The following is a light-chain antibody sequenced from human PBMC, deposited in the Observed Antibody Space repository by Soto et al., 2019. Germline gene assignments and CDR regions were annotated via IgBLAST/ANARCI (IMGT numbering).Light chain of an antibody. CDR2: DAS. CDR1: QDISNY. Sequence: DIQMTQSPSSLSASVGDRVTITCQASQDISNYLNWYQQKPGKAPKLLIYDASNLETGVPSRFSGSGSGTDFTVTISSLQPEDIATYYCQQYDNLPPDTCGQGTKLEIK. V-gene: IGKV1-33*01. J-gene: IGKJ2*01. CDR3: QQYDNLPPDT.